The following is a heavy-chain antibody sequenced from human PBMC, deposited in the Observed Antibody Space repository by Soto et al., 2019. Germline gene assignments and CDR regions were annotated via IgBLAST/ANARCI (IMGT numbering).Heavy chain of an antibody. V-gene: IGHV4-34*01. CDR3: ARNIVLVPAAIFYYYGMDV. D-gene: IGHD2-2*01. J-gene: IGHJ6*02. CDR2: IYHSGST. CDR1: GGSFSAYY. Sequence: SETLSLTCAVYGGSFSAYYWSWVRQPPGKGLEWIGEIYHSGSTNYNPSLKSRVTISVDKSKNQFSLKLSSVTAADTAVYYCARNIVLVPAAIFYYYGMDVWGQGTTVTV.